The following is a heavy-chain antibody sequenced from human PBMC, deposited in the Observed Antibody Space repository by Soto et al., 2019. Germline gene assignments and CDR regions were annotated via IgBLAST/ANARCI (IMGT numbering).Heavy chain of an antibody. V-gene: IGHV3-15*01. J-gene: IGHJ1*01. Sequence: GGSLRLSCAASGFSFSYAWMRWVRQTPGKGLEWVGRIKSQTEGGTTDYAAPVKDRFTISRDDSKDTLYLQMNSLKTEDTAVYYCIRDAERGPAHWGQGTLVTGLL. D-gene: IGHD2-2*01. CDR3: IRDAERGPAH. CDR2: IKSQTEGGTT. CDR1: GFSFSYAW.